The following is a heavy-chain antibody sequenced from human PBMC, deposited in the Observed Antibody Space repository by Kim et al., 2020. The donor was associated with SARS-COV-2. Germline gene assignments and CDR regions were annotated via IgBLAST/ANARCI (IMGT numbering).Heavy chain of an antibody. J-gene: IGHJ4*02. CDR3: ARHHRGLTFDY. D-gene: IGHD1-26*01. Sequence: LSLTCAASGFTFSSYGMHWVRQAPGKGLEWVAVISYDGSNKYYADSVKGRFTISRDNSKNTLYLQMNSLRAEDTAVYYCARHHRGLTFDYWGQGTLVTVSS. CDR1: GFTFSSYG. V-gene: IGHV3-33*05. CDR2: ISYDGSNK.